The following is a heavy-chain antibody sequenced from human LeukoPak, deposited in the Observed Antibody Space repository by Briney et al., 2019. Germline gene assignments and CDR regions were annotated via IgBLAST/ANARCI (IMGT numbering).Heavy chain of an antibody. V-gene: IGHV1-8*01. CDR2: MNPNSGNT. CDR3: ARDTYYDSSGYVSD. D-gene: IGHD3-22*01. J-gene: IGHJ4*02. CDR1: GYTFTSYD. Sequence: ASVKVSCKASGYTFTSYDINWVRQATGQGLEWMGWMNPNSGNTGYAQKFQGRVTMTRDTSISTAYMELSRLRSDDTAVYYCARDTYYDSSGYVSDWGQGTLVTVSS.